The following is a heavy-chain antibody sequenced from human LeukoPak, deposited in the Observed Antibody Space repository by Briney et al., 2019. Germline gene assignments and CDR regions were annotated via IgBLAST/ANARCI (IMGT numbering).Heavy chain of an antibody. J-gene: IGHJ3*02. CDR2: ISGSGGST. CDR1: GFTFSSYA. V-gene: IGHV3-23*01. CDR3: AKVRVAGHDAFDI. Sequence: GGSLRLSCAASGFTFSSYAMHWVRQAPGKGLEWVSAISGSGGSTYYADSVKGRFTISRDNSKNTLYLQMNSLRAEDTAVYYCAKVRVAGHDAFDIWGQGTMVTVSS. D-gene: IGHD6-19*01.